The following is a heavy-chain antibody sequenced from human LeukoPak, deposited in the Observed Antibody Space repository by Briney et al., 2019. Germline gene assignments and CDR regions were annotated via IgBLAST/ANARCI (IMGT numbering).Heavy chain of an antibody. CDR2: INPSSGGT. V-gene: IGHV1-2*04. Sequence: GASVKVSCKASGYTFTGYYIHWVRQAPGQGLEWMGWINPSSGGTNYAQKFQDWVTMTRDTSISTAYMDLSRLKSDDTAVYYCARTNLGYSGYDPFDYWGQGTLVTVSS. CDR3: ARTNLGYSGYDPFDY. D-gene: IGHD5-12*01. CDR1: GYTFTGYY. J-gene: IGHJ4*02.